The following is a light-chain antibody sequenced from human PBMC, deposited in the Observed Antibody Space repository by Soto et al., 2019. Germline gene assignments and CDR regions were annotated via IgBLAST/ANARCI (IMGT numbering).Light chain of an antibody. Sequence: EIVLTQSPGTLSLSPGERSTLSCRPSQSVSSSYLAWYQQKSGQAPRLLISRASSRATGIPDRFSGSGSGTDFTLTISRLEPEDFAVYYCQQYGTSPRTFGQGTKVDIK. V-gene: IGKV3-20*01. CDR1: QSVSSSY. CDR3: QQYGTSPRT. J-gene: IGKJ1*01. CDR2: RAS.